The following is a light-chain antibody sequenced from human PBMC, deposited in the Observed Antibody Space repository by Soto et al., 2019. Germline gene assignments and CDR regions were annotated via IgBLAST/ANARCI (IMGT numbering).Light chain of an antibody. CDR1: QSIRSW. V-gene: IGKV1-5*03. CDR2: KAS. Sequence: DIQMTQSPSTLSASVGDRVTITCRASQSIRSWLAWYQQKPGKAPKLLIYKASSLQSGVPSRFSGSGSETEFTLTISSLQPDDFATYFCQQYNTYPWTFGQVTKVEI. J-gene: IGKJ1*01. CDR3: QQYNTYPWT.